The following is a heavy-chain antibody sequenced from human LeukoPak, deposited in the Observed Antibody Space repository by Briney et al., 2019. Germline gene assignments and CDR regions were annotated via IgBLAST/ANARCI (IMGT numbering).Heavy chain of an antibody. CDR1: GFSFSTSS. J-gene: IGHJ4*02. Sequence: GESLRLSCAASGFSFSTSSMNWVRQAPGKGLEWVSYIRSSSATIYYADSVKGRFTISRDNAKNSLYLQMNSLRAEDTAVYFCARDSRSHCGTDACYSPYFDYWGQGVLVTVSS. D-gene: IGHD2-2*02. CDR3: ARDSRSHCGTDACYSPYFDY. CDR2: IRSSSATI. V-gene: IGHV3-48*01.